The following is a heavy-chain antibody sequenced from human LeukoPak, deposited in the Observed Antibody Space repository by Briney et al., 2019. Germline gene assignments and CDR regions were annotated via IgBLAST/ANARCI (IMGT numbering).Heavy chain of an antibody. CDR3: ARGPRYYFDY. CDR2: ISSSSSYI. J-gene: IGHJ4*02. Sequence: PGGSLRLSCAASGFTFSSYWMSWVRQAPGKGLEWVSSISSSSSYIYYADSVKGRFTISRDNAKNSLYLQMNSLRAEDTAVYYCARGPRYYFDYWGQGTLVTVSS. CDR1: GFTFSSYW. V-gene: IGHV3-21*01.